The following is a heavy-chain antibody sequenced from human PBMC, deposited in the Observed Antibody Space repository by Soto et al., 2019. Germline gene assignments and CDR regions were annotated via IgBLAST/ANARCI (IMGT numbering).Heavy chain of an antibody. CDR1: GGSISSGGYY. D-gene: IGHD1-7*01. Sequence: QVQLQESGPGLVKPSQTLSLTCTVSGGSISSGGYYWSWIRQHPGKGLEWIGYIYYSGSTYYNPSLKSRVTISVDTSKNQFSLKLSSVTAADTAVYYCARVAEGEYNWNYNRQNWFDPWGQGTLVTVSS. CDR3: ARVAEGEYNWNYNRQNWFDP. J-gene: IGHJ5*02. V-gene: IGHV4-31*03. CDR2: IYYSGST.